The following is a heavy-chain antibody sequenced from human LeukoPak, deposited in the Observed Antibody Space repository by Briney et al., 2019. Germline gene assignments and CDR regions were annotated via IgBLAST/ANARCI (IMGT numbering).Heavy chain of an antibody. Sequence: GGSLRLSCAASGFTFSNYAMNWVRQAPGKGLEWVSSISSSSSYIYYADSVKGRFTISRDNAKNSLYLQMNSLRAEDTAVYYCARVGWGIAARLIDYWGQGTLVTVSS. J-gene: IGHJ4*02. D-gene: IGHD6-6*01. CDR3: ARVGWGIAARLIDY. CDR1: GFTFSNYA. CDR2: ISSSSSYI. V-gene: IGHV3-21*01.